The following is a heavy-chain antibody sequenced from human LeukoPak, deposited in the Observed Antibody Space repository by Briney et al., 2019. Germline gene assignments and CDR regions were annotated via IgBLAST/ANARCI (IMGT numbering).Heavy chain of an antibody. V-gene: IGHV5-51*01. Sequence: GESLKISSKGSGYSFSNDWIGWVRQMPGKGLEWMGIIYPGDSDTRYSPSFQGQVTISADKSISTAYLQWSSLEASDTAMYYCARRGCNGGSCYAHSGQATLVTVSS. J-gene: IGHJ4*02. CDR1: GYSFSNDW. CDR3: ARRGCNGGSCYAH. D-gene: IGHD2-15*01. CDR2: IYPGDSDT.